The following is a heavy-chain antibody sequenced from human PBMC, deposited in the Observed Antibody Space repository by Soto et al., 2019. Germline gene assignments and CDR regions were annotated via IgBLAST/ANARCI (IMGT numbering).Heavy chain of an antibody. V-gene: IGHV3-33*06. CDR3: AKRDVEGRVQILQFLIDS. Sequence: GGSLRLSCAASGFTFSSYGMHWVRQAPGKGLEWVAAIWNDGSNKYYADSVKGRFTISRDNSKNTLYLQMNSLRVEDTAVYYWAKRDVEGRVQILQFLIDSWGQGTLVTVSS. J-gene: IGHJ4*02. CDR2: IWNDGSNK. CDR1: GFTFSSYG. D-gene: IGHD2-8*01.